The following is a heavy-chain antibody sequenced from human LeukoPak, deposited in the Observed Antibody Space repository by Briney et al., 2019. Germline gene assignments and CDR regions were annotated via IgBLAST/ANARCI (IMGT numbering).Heavy chain of an antibody. CDR2: ISSSSSYI. Sequence: PGGSLRLSCAASGFTFSSYSMNWVRQAPGKGLEWVSSISSSSSYIYYADSVKGRFTISRDNAKNSLYLQMNSLRAEDTAVYYCARGLITMVRGVITTPLGYWGQGTLVTVSS. J-gene: IGHJ4*02. CDR1: GFTFSSYS. CDR3: ARGLITMVRGVITTPLGY. D-gene: IGHD3-10*01. V-gene: IGHV3-21*01.